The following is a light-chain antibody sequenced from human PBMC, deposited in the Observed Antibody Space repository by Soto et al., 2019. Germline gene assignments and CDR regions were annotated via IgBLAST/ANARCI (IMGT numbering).Light chain of an antibody. CDR3: MQSTHWPPLT. Sequence: DVVMTQSPLSLSVTLGQPASISCRSSQSLVHSDGNTYLNWFQQRPGQSPRRLIYKVSYRDSGVPDRFSGSESGTDFTLKISRVEAEDVGISYCMQSTHWPPLTFGGGTKVEIK. V-gene: IGKV2-30*02. CDR2: KVS. J-gene: IGKJ4*01. CDR1: QSLVHSDGNTY.